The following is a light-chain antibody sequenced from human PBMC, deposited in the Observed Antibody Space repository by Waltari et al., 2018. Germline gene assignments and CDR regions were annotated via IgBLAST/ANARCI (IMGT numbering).Light chain of an antibody. Sequence: EIVLTQSPGTLSLSPGERATLSCRTSQSVSRALAWYQQKPGQAPRLLIYGIFNRATGIPDRFSGSESGTDFSLIISRLEPEDFAVYYCQHYVMLPVTFGQGARVEVK. V-gene: IGKV3-20*01. J-gene: IGKJ1*01. CDR2: GIF. CDR3: QHYVMLPVT. CDR1: QSVSRA.